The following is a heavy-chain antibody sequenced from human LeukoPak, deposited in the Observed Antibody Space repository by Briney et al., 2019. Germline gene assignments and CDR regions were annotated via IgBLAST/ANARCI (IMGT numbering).Heavy chain of an antibody. J-gene: IGHJ3*02. Sequence: GGSLRLSCAASGFRFSSYGMSWVRQAPGKGLEWVANIKQDGSEKYYVDSVKGRFTISRDNAKNSLYLQMNSLRAEDTAVYYCARDSDYYGSGSHRDAFDIWGQGTMVTVSS. D-gene: IGHD3-10*01. CDR2: IKQDGSEK. CDR1: GFRFSSYG. CDR3: ARDSDYYGSGSHRDAFDI. V-gene: IGHV3-7*01.